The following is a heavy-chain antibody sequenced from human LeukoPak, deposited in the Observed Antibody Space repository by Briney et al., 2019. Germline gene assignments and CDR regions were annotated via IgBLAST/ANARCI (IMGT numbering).Heavy chain of an antibody. CDR1: GFTFSSYG. CDR3: AKDRDQHLVRYFDY. Sequence: PGRSLRLSCAASGFTFSSYGMHWVRQAPGKGLEWVAIISYDGSNKYFADSVKGRFTISRDNSKNTLYLQMNSLRAEDTAVYYCAKDRDQHLVRYFDYWGQGTLVTVSS. V-gene: IGHV3-30*18. D-gene: IGHD6-13*01. CDR2: ISYDGSNK. J-gene: IGHJ4*02.